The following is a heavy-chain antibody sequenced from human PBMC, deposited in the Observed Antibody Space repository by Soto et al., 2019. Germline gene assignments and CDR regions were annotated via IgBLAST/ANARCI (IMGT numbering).Heavy chain of an antibody. J-gene: IGHJ5*02. CDR2: IIPIFGTA. CDR3: ARGLKALRYNWFDP. V-gene: IGHV1-69*01. Sequence: QVQLVQSGAEVKKPGSSVKVSCKASGGTFSSYAISWVRQAPGQGLEWMGGIIPIFGTANYAKKFQGRVTMTADESTSTSYMELSSLRSEDTAVYYCARGLKALRYNWFDPWGQGTLVTVSS. CDR1: GGTFSSYA.